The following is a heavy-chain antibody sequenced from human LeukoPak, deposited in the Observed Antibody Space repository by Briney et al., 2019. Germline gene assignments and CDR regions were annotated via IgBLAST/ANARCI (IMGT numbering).Heavy chain of an antibody. D-gene: IGHD6-13*01. J-gene: IGHJ5*02. V-gene: IGHV4-59*12. CDR1: GGSISSYY. Sequence: SETLSLTCTVSGGSISSYYWSWIRQPPGKGLEWIGYIYYSGSTNYNPSLKSRVTISVDTSKNQFSLKLSSVAAADTAVYYCARAVVLAAAGRRDNWFDPWGQGTLVTVSS. CDR3: ARAVVLAAAGRRDNWFDP. CDR2: IYYSGST.